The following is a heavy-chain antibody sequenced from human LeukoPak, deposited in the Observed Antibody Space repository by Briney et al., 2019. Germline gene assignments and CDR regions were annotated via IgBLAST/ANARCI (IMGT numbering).Heavy chain of an antibody. CDR2: INWNGGST. CDR3: VKDVGRNYYYGMDV. V-gene: IGHV3-20*04. CDR1: GFTFGDYA. Sequence: GGSLRLSCTASGFTFGDYAMSWFRQAPGKGLEWVSGINWNGGSTGYADSVKGRFTISRDNAKNSLYLQMNSLRAEDTALYYCVKDVGRNYYYGMDVWGQGTTVTVSS. J-gene: IGHJ6*02.